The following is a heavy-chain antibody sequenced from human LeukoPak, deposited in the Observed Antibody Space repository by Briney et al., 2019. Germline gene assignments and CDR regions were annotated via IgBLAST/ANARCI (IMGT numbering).Heavy chain of an antibody. J-gene: IGHJ6*03. D-gene: IGHD1-26*01. CDR1: GFTFDDYG. Sequence: PGGSLRLSCAASGFTFDDYGMSWVRQAPGKGLEWVSGINWNGGRISYADSVKGRFTISRDNAKNSLYLQMNSLRAEDTALYYCANVGGSSHYYYMDVWGKGTRSPSP. CDR2: INWNGGRI. V-gene: IGHV3-20*04. CDR3: ANVGGSSHYYYMDV.